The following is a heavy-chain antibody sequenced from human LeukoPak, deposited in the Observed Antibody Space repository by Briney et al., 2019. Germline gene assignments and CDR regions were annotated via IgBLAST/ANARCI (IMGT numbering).Heavy chain of an antibody. Sequence: SETLSLTCTVSGGSISSGDYYWSWIRQPPGKGLEWIGFIYYSGVTNYNPSLKSRVTISVDTSKNQFSLKLSSVTAADTAVYYCARLPPYSSGWSRNYGMDVWGQGTTVTVSS. V-gene: IGHV4-61*08. CDR2: IYYSGVT. CDR3: ARLPPYSSGWSRNYGMDV. D-gene: IGHD6-19*01. CDR1: GGSISSGDYY. J-gene: IGHJ6*02.